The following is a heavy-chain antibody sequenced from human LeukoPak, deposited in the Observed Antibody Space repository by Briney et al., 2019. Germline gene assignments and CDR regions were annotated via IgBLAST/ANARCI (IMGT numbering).Heavy chain of an antibody. J-gene: IGHJ4*02. V-gene: IGHV3-23*01. Sequence: PGGSLRLSCAASGFTFSSYAMSWVRQAPGKGLEWVSAISGSGGSTYYADSVKGRFTISRDNSKNTLYLQMNSLRAEDTAVYYCAKDGGAKQLWSRIFDYWGQGTLVTVSS. CDR1: GFTFSSYA. CDR3: AKDGGAKQLWSRIFDY. CDR2: ISGSGGST. D-gene: IGHD5-18*01.